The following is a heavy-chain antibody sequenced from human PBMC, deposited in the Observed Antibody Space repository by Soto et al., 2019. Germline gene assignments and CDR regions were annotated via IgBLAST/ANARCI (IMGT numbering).Heavy chain of an antibody. Sequence: EVQLVESGGGLVQPGGSLRLSCAASGFTFSSYSMNWVRQAPGKGLEWVSYISSSSSTIYYADSVKGRITISRDNAKTSLYLQMNSLGDEDTAVYYYARDSGYSSGPIDYWGQGTLVTVSS. J-gene: IGHJ4*02. CDR2: ISSSSSTI. D-gene: IGHD5-18*01. CDR3: ARDSGYSSGPIDY. CDR1: GFTFSSYS. V-gene: IGHV3-48*02.